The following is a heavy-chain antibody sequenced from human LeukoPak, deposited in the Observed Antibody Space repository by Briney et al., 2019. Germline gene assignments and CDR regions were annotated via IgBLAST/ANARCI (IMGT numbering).Heavy chain of an antibody. Sequence: GGSLRLPCAASGFTFRSFVMHWVRQAPGKGLEWVAAISYEDGSNKYYADSVKGRFTISRDNSKNTLYLQMDSLSAEDTAVYYCARESLQYYFDYWGRGTQVTVSS. CDR1: GFTFRSFV. J-gene: IGHJ4*02. CDR3: ARESLQYYFDY. V-gene: IGHV3-30*04. CDR2: ISYEDGSNK.